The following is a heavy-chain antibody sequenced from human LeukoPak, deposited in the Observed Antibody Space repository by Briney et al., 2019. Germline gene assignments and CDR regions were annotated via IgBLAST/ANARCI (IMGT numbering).Heavy chain of an antibody. Sequence: SESLSLTCTVSGGSVSSGSYYWSWIRQPPGKGLEWIGYIYYSGGTNYNPSLKSRVTISVDTSKNQFSLKLSSVTAADTAVYYCARDKDAFDIWGQGTMVTVSS. CDR3: ARDKDAFDI. CDR2: IYYSGGT. CDR1: GGSVSSGSYY. J-gene: IGHJ3*02. V-gene: IGHV4-61*01.